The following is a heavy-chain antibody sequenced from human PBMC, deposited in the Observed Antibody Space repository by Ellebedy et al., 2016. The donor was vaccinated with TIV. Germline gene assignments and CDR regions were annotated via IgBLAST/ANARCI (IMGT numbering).Heavy chain of an antibody. CDR2: IKQDGSDK. CDR3: ARRSTDFAFDS. V-gene: IGHV3-7*03. J-gene: IGHJ4*02. D-gene: IGHD3/OR15-3a*01. Sequence: GESLKISCVDSGLTFSRYWMSWVRQTPGRGLEWVANIKQDGSDKNYVDSVKGRFTISRDNSKNTLFLQMSSLRAEDTAVYFCARRSTDFAFDSWGQGTLVTVSS. CDR1: GLTFSRYW.